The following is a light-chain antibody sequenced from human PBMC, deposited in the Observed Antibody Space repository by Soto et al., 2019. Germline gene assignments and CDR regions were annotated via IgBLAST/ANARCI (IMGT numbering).Light chain of an antibody. CDR3: QQRTTWPT. CDR1: QSVTSS. CDR2: DVS. Sequence: EIVLTQSPATLSLSPGDRATLSCRASQSVTSSLAWFQQKTGQAPRLLIYDVSRRATAIPARFSGSGSGTDFTLTISSLDPEDFAVYYCQQRTTWPTFGGGTKVEIK. V-gene: IGKV3-11*01. J-gene: IGKJ4*01.